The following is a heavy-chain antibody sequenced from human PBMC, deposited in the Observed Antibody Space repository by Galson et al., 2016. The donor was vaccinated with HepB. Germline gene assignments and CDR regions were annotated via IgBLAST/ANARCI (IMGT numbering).Heavy chain of an antibody. CDR3: ARESYYGGNSLDQYYFDY. V-gene: IGHV3-48*02. CDR2: ITSSSSTI. Sequence: LRLSCAASGFRFSQAWMSWVRQAPGKGLEWVSYITSSSSTIYYADSVKGRFTISRDNAKNSLYLQMNSLRDEDTAVYYCARESYYGGNSLDQYYFDYWGQGTLVTVSS. CDR1: GFRFSQAW. J-gene: IGHJ4*02. D-gene: IGHD4-23*01.